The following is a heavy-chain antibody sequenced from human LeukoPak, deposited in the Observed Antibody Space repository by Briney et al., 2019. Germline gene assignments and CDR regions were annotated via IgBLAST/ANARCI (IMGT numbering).Heavy chain of an antibody. Sequence: TASETLSLTCGVYGGSLSGYFWSWIRQPPGKGLEWIGEINDSGRTNYNPPLKSRVTISVDTSKNQLSLKVNSVTAADTAVYFCAREGKPEYSSSSYAFDIWGQGTMVTVSS. V-gene: IGHV4-34*01. CDR1: GGSLSGYF. D-gene: IGHD6-6*01. CDR2: INDSGRT. CDR3: AREGKPEYSSSSYAFDI. J-gene: IGHJ3*02.